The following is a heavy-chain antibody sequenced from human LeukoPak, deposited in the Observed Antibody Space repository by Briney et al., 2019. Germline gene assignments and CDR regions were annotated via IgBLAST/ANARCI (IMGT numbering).Heavy chain of an antibody. V-gene: IGHV1-8*01. CDR3: ARGNYFGSGSFDN. J-gene: IGHJ4*02. Sequence: GASVKVSCKASGNTFSSYEINWVRQATGQGLEWLGWMNPNSGNTGYAQKFQGRVTMTRNTSISTAYMELGSLRSEDTAVYYCARGNYFGSGSFDNWGQGTLVTVSS. CDR2: MNPNSGNT. D-gene: IGHD3-10*01. CDR1: GNTFSSYE.